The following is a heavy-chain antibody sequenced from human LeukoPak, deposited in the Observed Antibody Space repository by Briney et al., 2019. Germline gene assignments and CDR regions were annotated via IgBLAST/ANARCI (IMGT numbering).Heavy chain of an antibody. D-gene: IGHD2/OR15-2a*01. CDR3: ARVGEYDSFDY. CDR1: GFIFSRYW. Sequence: GGSLTLSCAASGFIFSRYWMHWVRQAPGKGPVWVSRINSDGSDTSYAGSVKGRFTVSRDNAKNTLYLQMDSLRAEDTAVYYCARVGEYDSFDYWGQGTLVTVSS. CDR2: INSDGSDT. J-gene: IGHJ4*02. V-gene: IGHV3-74*01.